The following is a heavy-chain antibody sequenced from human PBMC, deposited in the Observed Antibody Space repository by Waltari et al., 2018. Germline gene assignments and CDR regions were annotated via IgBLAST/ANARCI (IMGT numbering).Heavy chain of an antibody. V-gene: IGHV5-51*03. D-gene: IGHD6-6*01. CDR3: ATNYNSSSSFYYYYYGMDV. CDR2: IYPGDSDT. Sequence: EVQLVQSGAEVKKPGESLKISCKGSGSSFTSYWIGWVRQLPGKGLEWMGIIYPGDSDTRYSPSFQGQVTISADKSISTAYLQWSSLKASDTAMYYCATNYNSSSSFYYYYYGMDVWGQGTTVTVSS. J-gene: IGHJ6*02. CDR1: GSSFTSYW.